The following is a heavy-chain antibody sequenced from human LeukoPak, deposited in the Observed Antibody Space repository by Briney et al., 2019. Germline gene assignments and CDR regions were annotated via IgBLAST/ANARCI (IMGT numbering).Heavy chain of an antibody. J-gene: IGHJ5*02. Sequence: ASVKVSCKASGYTFTGYYMHWVRPDPGQRLGWMGWINPNSGGTNYAQKFQGRVTMTRDTTISTAYMELSRLRSDDTAVYYCARGKMTTVTSGFDPWGQGTLVTVSS. CDR2: INPNSGGT. D-gene: IGHD4-17*01. CDR1: GYTFTGYY. CDR3: ARGKMTTVTSGFDP. V-gene: IGHV1-2*02.